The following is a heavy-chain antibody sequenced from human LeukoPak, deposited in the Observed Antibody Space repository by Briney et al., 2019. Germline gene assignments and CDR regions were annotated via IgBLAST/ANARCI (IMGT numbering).Heavy chain of an antibody. CDR3: ARSMPSSGYTFDY. V-gene: IGHV5-51*01. CDR1: GYIFTTSW. CDR2: IHPRDSDT. Sequence: GESLKISCKGSGYIFTTSWIGWVRQMPGKGLEWMGIIHPRDSDTRYRPSFQGQVTISADKSISTAYLQWSSLKASDTAMYYCARSMPSSGYTFDYWGQGTLVTVSS. D-gene: IGHD3-22*01. J-gene: IGHJ4*02.